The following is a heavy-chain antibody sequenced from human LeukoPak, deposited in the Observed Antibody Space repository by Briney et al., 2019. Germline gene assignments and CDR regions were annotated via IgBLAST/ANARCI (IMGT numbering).Heavy chain of an antibody. V-gene: IGHV4-4*07. CDR2: IYTSGST. CDR3: ARGAYHYGSGSYYFDY. CDR1: VVSISSYY. D-gene: IGHD3-10*01. J-gene: IGHJ4*02. Sequence: PSETLSLTCTVSVVSISSYYWSWIRQPAGKGLEWIGRIYTSGSTNHNPSLKSRATMSVGKSKNQLSLKLSSVTAADTAMYYCARGAYHYGSGSYYFDYWGQGTLVTVSS.